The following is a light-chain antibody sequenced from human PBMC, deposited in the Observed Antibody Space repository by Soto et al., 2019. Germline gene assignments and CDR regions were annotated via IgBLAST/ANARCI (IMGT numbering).Light chain of an antibody. CDR3: QSYDSSLSVVV. CDR2: GNS. Sequence: QSVLTQPPSVSGAPGQRVTISCTGSSSNIGANYDVQWYQQLPGTAPKLLIYGNSNRPSGVPERCSGSKSGTSASLAITGLQTEDEADYYCQSYDSSLSVVVFGGGTKLTVL. CDR1: SSNIGANYD. V-gene: IGLV1-40*01. J-gene: IGLJ2*01.